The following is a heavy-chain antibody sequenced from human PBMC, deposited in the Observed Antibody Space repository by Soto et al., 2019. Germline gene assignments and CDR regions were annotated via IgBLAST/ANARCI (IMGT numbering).Heavy chain of an antibody. CDR1: GFTFSSYA. CDR3: ARSGGGSSHPYYYYYYGMDV. CDR2: ISYDGSNK. V-gene: IGHV3-30-3*01. Sequence: QVQLVESGGGVVQPGRSLRLSCAASGFTFSSYAMHWVRQAPGKGLEWVAVISYDGSNKYYADSVKGRFTISRDNSKNTLYLQMNSLRAEDTAVYYCARSGGGSSHPYYYYYYGMDVWGQGTTVTVSS. J-gene: IGHJ6*02. D-gene: IGHD6-6*01.